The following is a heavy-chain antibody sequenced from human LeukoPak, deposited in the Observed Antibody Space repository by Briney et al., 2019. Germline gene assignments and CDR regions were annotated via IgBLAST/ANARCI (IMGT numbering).Heavy chain of an antibody. CDR1: GGSISSYY. V-gene: IGHV4-59*08. D-gene: IGHD5-12*01. CDR3: ARQTTSGYDS. Sequence: SETLSLTCTVSGGSISSYYWSWIRQPPGKGLEWIGYIYYSGGTNYNPSLKSRVTISVDTSKNQFSLKLSSVTAADTAVYYCARQTTSGYDSWGQGTLVTVSS. CDR2: IYYSGGT. J-gene: IGHJ4*02.